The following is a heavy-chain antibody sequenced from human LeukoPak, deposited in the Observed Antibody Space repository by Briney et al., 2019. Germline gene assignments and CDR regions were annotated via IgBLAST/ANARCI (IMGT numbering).Heavy chain of an antibody. V-gene: IGHV3-43*01. CDR1: GFTFDDYT. Sequence: GGSLRLSCAASGFTFDDYTMHWVRQAPGKGLEWVSLISWDGGSTYYADSVKGRFTISRDNSENSLYLQMNSLRTEDTALYYCAKDTRLGEFDYWGQGTLVTVSS. D-gene: IGHD2-21*01. CDR3: AKDTRLGEFDY. CDR2: ISWDGGST. J-gene: IGHJ4*02.